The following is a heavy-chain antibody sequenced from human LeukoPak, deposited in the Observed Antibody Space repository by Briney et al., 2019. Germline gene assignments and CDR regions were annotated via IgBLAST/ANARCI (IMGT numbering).Heavy chain of an antibody. CDR3: AKDLGSGSYYDY. CDR1: GFTFRSHA. J-gene: IGHJ4*02. Sequence: GGSLRLSCVASGFTFRSHAMHWVRQAPGKGLEWVTVISSDGSNKYYADSVKGRFTVSRDNSKNTLYLQMNSLRAEDTAVYYCAKDLGSGSYYDYWGQGTLVTVSS. CDR2: ISSDGSNK. D-gene: IGHD3-10*01. V-gene: IGHV3-30-3*01.